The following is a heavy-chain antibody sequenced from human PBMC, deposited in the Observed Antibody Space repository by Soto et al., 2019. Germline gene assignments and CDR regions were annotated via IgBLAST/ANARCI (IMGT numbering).Heavy chain of an antibody. CDR1: GFTFSDFW. CDR3: TTGHYNTNL. CDR2: IKADGGDK. D-gene: IGHD4-4*01. J-gene: IGHJ4*02. V-gene: IGHV3-7*01. Sequence: GGSLRLSCAASGFTFSDFWMTWVRQGPGKGLEWVASIKADGGDKYYVDSVKGRFTISRDNAENSLFLQMNSLRVEDTAVYYCTTGHYNTNLGGQGTLVTVSS.